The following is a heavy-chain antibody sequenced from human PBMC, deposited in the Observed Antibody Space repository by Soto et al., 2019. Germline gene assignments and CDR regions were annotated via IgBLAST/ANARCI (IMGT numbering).Heavy chain of an antibody. CDR2: INAGNGNT. CDR3: ARSRFVVVPAAMAY. D-gene: IGHD2-2*01. Sequence: ASVKVSCKASGYTFTSYAMHWVRQAPGQRLEWMGWINAGNGNTKYSQKFQGRVTITRDTSASTAYMELSSLRSEDTAVYYCARSRFVVVPAAMAYWGQGTLVTVSS. CDR1: GYTFTSYA. J-gene: IGHJ4*02. V-gene: IGHV1-3*01.